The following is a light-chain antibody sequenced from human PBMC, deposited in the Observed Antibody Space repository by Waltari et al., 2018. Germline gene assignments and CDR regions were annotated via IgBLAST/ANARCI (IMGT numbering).Light chain of an antibody. J-gene: IGLJ2*01. CDR1: NIGYKG. CDR3: QLWDSDSDHWI. CDR2: DEN. V-gene: IGLV3-21*02. Sequence: SYVLTKPPSVSVAPGQTARITCGGDNIGYKGGHWYQQKSGQAPVLVVFDENARPSGIPDRISGSKSESTAALTISRVEAGDEADYYCQLWDSDSDHWIFGGGTKLTVL.